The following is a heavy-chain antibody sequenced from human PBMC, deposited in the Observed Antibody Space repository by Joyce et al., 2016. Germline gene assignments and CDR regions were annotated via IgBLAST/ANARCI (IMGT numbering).Heavy chain of an antibody. CDR3: ARPVYCSATTCAGPFQI. Sequence: QVHLQQWGAGLLKPSETLSLSCAVYGGSLSNYCWSWIRQSPGKGLEWIGQINARGSTTYNPSLKSRVTISVDTSKNQFSLKLSSVAAADTAVYYCARPVYCSATTCAGPFQIWGQGTLVTVSS. V-gene: IGHV4-34*01. CDR2: INARGST. J-gene: IGHJ4*01. D-gene: IGHD2-15*01. CDR1: GGSLSNYC.